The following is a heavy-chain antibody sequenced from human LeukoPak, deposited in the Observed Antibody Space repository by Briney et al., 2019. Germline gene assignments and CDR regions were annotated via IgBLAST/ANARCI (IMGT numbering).Heavy chain of an antibody. CDR1: GFTFSSYG. J-gene: IGHJ4*02. D-gene: IGHD6-13*01. V-gene: IGHV3-33*01. CDR3: ARERGVAAAGEYYFDY. Sequence: GRSLRLSCAASGFTFSSYGMHWVRQAPGKGLEWVAVIWYDGSNKYYADSVKGRFTISRDNSKNTLYLQMNSLRAEDTAVYYCARERGVAAAGEYYFDYWGQGTLVTVSS. CDR2: IWYDGSNK.